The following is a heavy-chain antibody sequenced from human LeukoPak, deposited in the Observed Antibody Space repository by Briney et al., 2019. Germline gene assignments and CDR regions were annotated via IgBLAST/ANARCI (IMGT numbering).Heavy chain of an antibody. CDR1: GFTFSSYA. CDR2: ISCDGSNK. D-gene: IGHD6-19*01. J-gene: IGHJ4*02. Sequence: GGSLRLSCAASGFTFSSYAMHWVRQAPGKGLEWVAVISCDGSNKYYADSVKGRFTISRDNSKNTLYLQMNSLRAEDTAVYYCARDATLAWYSSGWYFDYWGQGTLVTVSS. V-gene: IGHV3-30*04. CDR3: ARDATLAWYSSGWYFDY.